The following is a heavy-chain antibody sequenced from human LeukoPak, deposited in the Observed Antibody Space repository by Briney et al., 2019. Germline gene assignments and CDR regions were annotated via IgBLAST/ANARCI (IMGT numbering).Heavy chain of an antibody. CDR2: INSDGSST. CDR3: ARSYGMDV. V-gene: IGHV3-74*01. CDR1: GFSFSTYW. J-gene: IGHJ6*02. Sequence: GGSLRLSCAASGFSFSTYWMHWVRQAPGKGPVWVSRINSDGSSTIYADSVKGRFTISRDNAKSTLYLQMNSPRAEDTAVYYCARSYGMDVWGQGTTVTVSS.